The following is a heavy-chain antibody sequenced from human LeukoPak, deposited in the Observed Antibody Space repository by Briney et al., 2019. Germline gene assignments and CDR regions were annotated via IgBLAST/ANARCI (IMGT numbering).Heavy chain of an antibody. CDR1: GFTFSGFW. CDR3: ARDQVGPED. CDR2: INQDGTER. D-gene: IGHD1-26*01. Sequence: GGSLRLSCAVSGFTFSGFWMSWVRQAPGKGLEWVANINQDGTERYYVVSVKGRFTISRDNAKSSLYLQMNSLRVEDTAVYYCARDQVGPEDWGQGTLVTVSS. V-gene: IGHV3-7*01. J-gene: IGHJ4*02.